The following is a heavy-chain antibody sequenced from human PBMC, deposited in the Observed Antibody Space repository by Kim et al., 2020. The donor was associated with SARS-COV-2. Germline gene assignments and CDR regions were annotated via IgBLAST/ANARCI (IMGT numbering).Heavy chain of an antibody. CDR2: ISWNSGSI. Sequence: GGSLRLSCAASGFTFDDYAMHWVRQAPGKGLEWVSGISWNSGSIGYADSVKGRFTISRDNAKNSLYLQMNSLRAEDTALYYCAKGHGPGPIAVAANFDYWGQGTLVTVSS. CDR1: GFTFDDYA. CDR3: AKGHGPGPIAVAANFDY. D-gene: IGHD6-19*01. V-gene: IGHV3-9*01. J-gene: IGHJ4*02.